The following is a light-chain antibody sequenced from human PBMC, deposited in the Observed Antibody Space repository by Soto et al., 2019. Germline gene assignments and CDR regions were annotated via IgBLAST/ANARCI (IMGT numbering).Light chain of an antibody. V-gene: IGLV2-14*03. CDR2: DVS. CDR1: RSDVGYYDY. J-gene: IGLJ3*02. Sequence: QSALTQPASVSGSPGQSITISCTGTRSDVGYYDYVSWYQQHPGKAPTLVIYDVSHRPSGVSDRFSGSKSGNTASLTISGIQAEDEGDYYCSSYTTAYTWMFGGGTKLTVL. CDR3: SSYTTAYTWM.